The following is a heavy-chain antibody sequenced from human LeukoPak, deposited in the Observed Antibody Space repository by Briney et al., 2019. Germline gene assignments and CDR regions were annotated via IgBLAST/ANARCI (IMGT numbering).Heavy chain of an antibody. Sequence: ASMKVSCKASGYTFSRYGITWVRQAPGQGLEWMGWITAYDGNTNFAQNFQARVTMTTDTSTNTAYMELRSLRSDDTAVYYCARQSFIAGDNWNYVLNGDDALDIWGQGTMLTVSS. CDR1: GYTFSRYG. CDR2: ITAYDGNT. V-gene: IGHV1-18*01. CDR3: ARQSFIAGDNWNYVLNGDDALDI. J-gene: IGHJ3*02. D-gene: IGHD1-7*01.